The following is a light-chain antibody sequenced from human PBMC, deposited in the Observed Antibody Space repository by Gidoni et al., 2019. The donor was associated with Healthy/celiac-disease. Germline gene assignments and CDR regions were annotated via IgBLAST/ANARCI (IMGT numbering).Light chain of an antibody. J-gene: IGKJ5*01. CDR1: QSLLHSNGYNY. V-gene: IGKV2-28*01. CDR2: LGS. Sequence: DIVMTQSPLSLPVTPGETASISCRYSQSLLHSNGYNYLDWYLQNQGQSPQLLIYLGSNRASGVPDRFSGSGSGTDFTLKISRVEAEDVGVYYCMQALQTGFTFGQGTRLEIK. CDR3: MQALQTGFT.